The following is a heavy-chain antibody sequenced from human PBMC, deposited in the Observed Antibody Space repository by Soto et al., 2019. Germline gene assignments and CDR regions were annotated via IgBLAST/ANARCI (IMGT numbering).Heavy chain of an antibody. CDR3: ARRNGYSSSYMDV. D-gene: IGHD6-13*01. V-gene: IGHV5-10-1*01. CDR1: GYSFTSYW. Sequence: LGESLKISCQGSGYSFTSYWISWVRQMPGKGLEWMGRIDPSDSYTNYSPSFQGHVTVSADKSISTAYLQWSSLKASDTAMYYCARRNGYSSSYMDVWGQGTTVTVSS. CDR2: IDPSDSYT. J-gene: IGHJ6*02.